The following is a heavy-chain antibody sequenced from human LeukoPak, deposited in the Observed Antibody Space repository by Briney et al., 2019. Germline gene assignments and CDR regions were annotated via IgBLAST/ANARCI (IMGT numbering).Heavy chain of an antibody. CDR2: ISGSGGST. CDR3: AKDLDLRFPHYYYYYGMDV. D-gene: IGHD3-3*01. CDR1: GFTFSSYA. J-gene: IGHJ6*02. Sequence: GGSLRLSCAASGFTFSSYAMSWVRQAPGKGLEWVSAISGSGGSTYYADSVKGRFTISRDNPKNTLYLQMNSLRAEDTAVYYCAKDLDLRFPHYYYYYGMDVWGQGTTVTVSS. V-gene: IGHV3-23*01.